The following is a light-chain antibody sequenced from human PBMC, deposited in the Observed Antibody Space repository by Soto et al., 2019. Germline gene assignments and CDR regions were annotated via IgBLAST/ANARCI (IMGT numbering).Light chain of an antibody. J-gene: IGKJ1*01. Sequence: DIPMTQSPSTLSASVGDRVTITCRASQSINIWLAWYQQKPGRAPKLLIYLASTLASGVPSRFSGSGSGTDFTLIISSVQPDDFATYYCQQYNDYWTFGQGTRVEVK. CDR2: LAS. CDR3: QQYNDYWT. V-gene: IGKV1-5*03. CDR1: QSINIW.